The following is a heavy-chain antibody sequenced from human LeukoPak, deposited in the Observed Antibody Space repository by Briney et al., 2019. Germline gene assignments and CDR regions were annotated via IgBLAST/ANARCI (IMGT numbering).Heavy chain of an antibody. V-gene: IGHV4-39*07. CDR2: IYYSGST. CDR1: GGSISSSSYY. Sequence: SETLSLTCTVSGGSISSSSYYWGWIRQPPGKGLEWIGSIYYSGSTYYNPSLKSRVTISVDTSKNQFSLKLSSVTAADTAVYYCARRNYDILTGYSYWGQGTLVTVSS. D-gene: IGHD3-9*01. J-gene: IGHJ4*02. CDR3: ARRNYDILTGYSY.